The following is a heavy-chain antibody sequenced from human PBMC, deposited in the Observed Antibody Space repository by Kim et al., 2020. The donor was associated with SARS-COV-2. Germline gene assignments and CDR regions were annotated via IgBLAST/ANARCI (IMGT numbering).Heavy chain of an antibody. D-gene: IGHD1-7*01. V-gene: IGHV3-66*01. Sequence: GGSLRLSCAASGFSVSRNYMTWVRQAPGKGLEWVSVIYTSGGTYYADSVKGRFTISRDNSKNTLYLQMNSLRAEDTAVYSCARGGPNWNYARIDYWGQGT. CDR3: ARGGPNWNYARIDY. J-gene: IGHJ4*02. CDR1: GFSVSRNY. CDR2: IYTSGGT.